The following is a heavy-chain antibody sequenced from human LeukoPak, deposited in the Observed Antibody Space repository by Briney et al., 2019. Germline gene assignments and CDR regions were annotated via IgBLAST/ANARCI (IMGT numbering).Heavy chain of an antibody. Sequence: PGWSLRLSCAASGFTFSSYAMHWVRQAPGKGLEWVAVISYDGSNKYYADSVKGRFTISRDNSKNTLYLQMNSLRAEDTAVYYCARDYEGHFDYWGQGTLVTVSS. D-gene: IGHD3-3*01. V-gene: IGHV3-30*04. CDR2: ISYDGSNK. J-gene: IGHJ4*02. CDR1: GFTFSSYA. CDR3: ARDYEGHFDY.